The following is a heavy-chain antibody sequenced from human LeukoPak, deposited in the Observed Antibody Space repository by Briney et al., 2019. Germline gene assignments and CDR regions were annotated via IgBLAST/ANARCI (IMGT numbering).Heavy chain of an antibody. CDR3: ASTYEDSYGSYGMDV. V-gene: IGHV3-48*04. CDR1: GFTFSSYS. D-gene: IGHD5-18*01. Sequence: GGSLRLSCAASGFTFSSYSMNGVRQAPGKGLEWVSYISSSSSTIYYADSVKGRFTISRDNAKNSLYLQMNSLRAEDTAVYYCASTYEDSYGSYGMDVWGQGTTVTVSS. J-gene: IGHJ6*02. CDR2: ISSSSSTI.